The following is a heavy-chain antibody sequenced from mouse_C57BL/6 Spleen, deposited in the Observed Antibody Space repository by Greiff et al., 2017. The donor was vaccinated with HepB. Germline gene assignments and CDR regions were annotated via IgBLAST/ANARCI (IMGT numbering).Heavy chain of an antibody. J-gene: IGHJ3*01. V-gene: IGHV1-64*01. Sequence: QVHVKQSGAELVKPGASVKLSCKASGYTFTSYWMHWVKQRPGQGLEWIGMIHPNSGSTNYNEKFKSKATLTVDKSSSTAYMQLSSLTSEDSAVYYCARGSKSWFAYWGQGTLVTVSA. CDR2: IHPNSGST. CDR1: GYTFTSYW. D-gene: IGHD2-5*01. CDR3: ARGSKSWFAY.